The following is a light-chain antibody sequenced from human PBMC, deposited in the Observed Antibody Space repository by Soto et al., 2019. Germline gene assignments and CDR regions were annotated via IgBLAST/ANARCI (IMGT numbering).Light chain of an antibody. Sequence: DIVMTQSPDSLAVSLGERATINCRSSQSVLYSSNNRNYLDWYQQKLGHPPKLLIYWASTRKSGVPDRFSGSGSGTDFTLTISSLQAEEVAVYYCQQYYSAPYTFGQGTKLEIK. CDR3: QQYYSAPYT. CDR1: QSVLYSSNNRNY. V-gene: IGKV4-1*01. CDR2: WAS. J-gene: IGKJ2*01.